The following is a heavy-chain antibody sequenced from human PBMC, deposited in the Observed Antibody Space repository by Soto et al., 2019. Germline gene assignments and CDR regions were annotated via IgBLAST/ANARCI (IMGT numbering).Heavy chain of an antibody. CDR3: ARERITGTTTYAFDI. CDR2: IYSGGST. J-gene: IGHJ3*02. CDR1: GFTVSSNY. Sequence: GGSLRLSCAASGFTVSSNYMSWVHQAPGKGLEWVSVIYSGGSTYYADSVKGRFTISRHNSKNTLYLQMNSLRAEDTAVYYCARERITGTTTYAFDIWGQGTMVTVSS. D-gene: IGHD1-7*01. V-gene: IGHV3-53*04.